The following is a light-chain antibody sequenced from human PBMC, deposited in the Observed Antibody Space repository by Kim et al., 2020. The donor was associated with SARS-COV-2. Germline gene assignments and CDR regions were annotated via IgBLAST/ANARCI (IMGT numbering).Light chain of an antibody. V-gene: IGKV3-15*01. Sequence: VGPRGRGNLPRKGRPSVSRNLTWEPQKPGQAPRLLIYGASTRATDIPARFTGSGSGTEFTLTISSLQSEDFAVYYCQQYNNWPQTFGLGTKVDIK. J-gene: IGKJ1*01. CDR3: QQYNNWPQT. CDR2: GAS. CDR1: PSVSRN.